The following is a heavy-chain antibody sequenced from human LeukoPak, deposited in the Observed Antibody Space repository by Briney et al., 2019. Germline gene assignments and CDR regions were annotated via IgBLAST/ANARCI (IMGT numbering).Heavy chain of an antibody. CDR3: ARSNREIDYYDSSGYQLTLDY. J-gene: IGHJ4*02. CDR1: GGTFSSYA. CDR2: IIPIFGTA. D-gene: IGHD3-22*01. Sequence: SVKVSCKASGGTFSSYAISWVRQAPGQGLEWMGGIIPIFGTANYAQKFQGRVTITVDKSTSTAYMELSSLRSEDTAVYYCARSNREIDYYDSSGYQLTLDYWGQGTLVTVSS. V-gene: IGHV1-69*06.